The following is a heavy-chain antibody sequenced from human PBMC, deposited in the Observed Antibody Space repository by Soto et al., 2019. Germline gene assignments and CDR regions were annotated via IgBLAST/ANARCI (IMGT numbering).Heavy chain of an antibody. Sequence: GESLKISCKGSGYSFTNYWIGWVRQMPGKGLEWMGSIYPGDSDTRYSPSFQGQVTISADKSISTAYLQWSSLRASDTAMYYCAIGGDWYFFDMWAQGTMVTVSS. D-gene: IGHD2-21*02. CDR3: AIGGDWYFFDM. V-gene: IGHV5-51*01. CDR2: IYPGDSDT. J-gene: IGHJ3*02. CDR1: GYSFTNYW.